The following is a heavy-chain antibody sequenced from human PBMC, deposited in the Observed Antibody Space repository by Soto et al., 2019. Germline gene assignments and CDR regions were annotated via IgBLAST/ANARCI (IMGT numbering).Heavy chain of an antibody. D-gene: IGHD3-22*01. J-gene: IGHJ4*02. Sequence: QVQLVQSGAEVKKPGSSWRSPSRLPGGTFSSIPSGWGRKAPDQGLEWMGGIIPTFGTANYAQKFQGRVTITADESTSTAYMELSSLRSEDTAVYYCARGYYYDSSGYYSNAYYFDYWGQGTLVTVSS. CDR2: IIPTFGTA. CDR1: GGTFSSIP. V-gene: IGHV1-69*01. CDR3: ARGYYYDSSGYYSNAYYFDY.